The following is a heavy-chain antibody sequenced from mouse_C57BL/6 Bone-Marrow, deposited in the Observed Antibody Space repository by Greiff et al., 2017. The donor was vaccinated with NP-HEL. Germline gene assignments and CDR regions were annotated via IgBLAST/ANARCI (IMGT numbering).Heavy chain of an antibody. D-gene: IGHD1-1*01. V-gene: IGHV1-64*01. CDR3: ARGVVGSDWYFDV. CDR2: IHPNSGST. CDR1: GYTFTSYW. Sequence: QVQLKQPGAELVKPGASVKLSCKASGYTFTSYWMHWVKQRPGQGLEWIGMIHPNSGSTNYNEKFKSKATLTVDKSSSTAYMQLSSLRSEDSAVYSGARGVVGSDWYFDVWGTGTTVTVSS. J-gene: IGHJ1*03.